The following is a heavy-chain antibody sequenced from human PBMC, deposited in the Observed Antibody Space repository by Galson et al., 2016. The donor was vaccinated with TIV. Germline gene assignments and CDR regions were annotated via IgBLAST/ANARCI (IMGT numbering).Heavy chain of an antibody. CDR3: AGGRVSAFAL. V-gene: IGHV6-1*01. CDR1: GDSVSRNGVA. J-gene: IGHJ2*01. Sequence: CAISGDSVSRNGVAWNWIRQSPSRGLEWLGRTYYTSKWYNDYAVFVKSRITINPDTSRNQFSLQLNSVTPEDTAVYYCAGGRVSAFALWGRGTLVTVAS. CDR2: TYYTSKWYN.